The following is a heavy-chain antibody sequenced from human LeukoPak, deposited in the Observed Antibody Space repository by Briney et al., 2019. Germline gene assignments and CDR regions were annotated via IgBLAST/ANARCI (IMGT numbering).Heavy chain of an antibody. CDR3: AREFDRLGG. V-gene: IGHV3-74*01. Sequence: GKSLRLSCAASGFTLSSYWVHWVRQAPGEGLVWVSGINGGGSITICADSAQSRFTISANNAKNTVYLQMDSLGAEDADMYYWAREFDRLGGWGQGTLVTVSS. CDR1: GFTLSSYW. D-gene: IGHD3-22*01. J-gene: IGHJ4*02. CDR2: INGGGSIT.